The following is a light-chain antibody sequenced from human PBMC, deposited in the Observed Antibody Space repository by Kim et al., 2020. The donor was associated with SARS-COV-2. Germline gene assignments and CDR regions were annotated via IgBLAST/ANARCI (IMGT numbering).Light chain of an antibody. CDR3: AAWDDSLNGPV. CDR2: SNN. CDR1: SSNIGSNT. Sequence: GQRVTTSCSGSSSNIGSNTVNWYQQLPGTAPKLHVYSNNKRPSGVPDRFSGSRSGTSASLAISGLQSEDEADYYCAAWDDSLNGPVFGGGTQLTVL. J-gene: IGLJ2*01. V-gene: IGLV1-44*01.